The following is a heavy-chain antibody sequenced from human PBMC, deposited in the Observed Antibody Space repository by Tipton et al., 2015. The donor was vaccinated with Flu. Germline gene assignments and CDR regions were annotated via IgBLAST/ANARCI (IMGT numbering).Heavy chain of an antibody. CDR1: GDSMRSYY. CDR3: ARASGSGTYVIYDP. Sequence: TLSLTCSVSGDSMRSYYWSWIRQAAGKGLEWIGRIYSSGTANYNPSPSLKSRVTMSIDTSNEQFSLKLSSVTAADTAVYYCARASGSGTYVIYDPWGQGTLVTVSS. CDR2: IYSSGTA. V-gene: IGHV4-4*07. D-gene: IGHD3-10*01. J-gene: IGHJ5*01.